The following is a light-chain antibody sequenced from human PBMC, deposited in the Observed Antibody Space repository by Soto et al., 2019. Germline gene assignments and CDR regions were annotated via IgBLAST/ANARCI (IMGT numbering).Light chain of an antibody. Sequence: DIQLTQSPSSLSASVGDRVTITCQVSQDISSYLNWYRQKPGKAPKLLIYKASTLKSGVPSRFSGSGSGTEFTLTISSLQPDDFATYYCQHYNSYSEAFGQGTKVDIK. V-gene: IGKV1-5*03. CDR1: QDISSY. CDR3: QHYNSYSEA. J-gene: IGKJ1*01. CDR2: KAS.